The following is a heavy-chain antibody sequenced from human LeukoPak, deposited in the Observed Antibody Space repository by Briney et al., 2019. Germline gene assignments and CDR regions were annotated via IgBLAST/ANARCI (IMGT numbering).Heavy chain of an antibody. CDR1: GYTFTTYA. Sequence: GASVKVSCKASGYTFTTYAMNWVRQAPGQGLEWMGWINTNTGNPTYAQGFTGRFVFSLDTSVSTAYLQISSLKAEDTAVYYCAREGGYCSSTSCYSYYYYMDVWGKGTTVTVSS. D-gene: IGHD2-2*02. J-gene: IGHJ6*03. CDR2: INTNTGNP. CDR3: AREGGYCSSTSCYSYYYYMDV. V-gene: IGHV7-4-1*02.